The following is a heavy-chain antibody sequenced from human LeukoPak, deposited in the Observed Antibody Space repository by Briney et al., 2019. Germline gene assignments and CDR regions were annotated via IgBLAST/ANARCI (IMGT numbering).Heavy chain of an antibody. Sequence: PGRSLRLSCAASGFTFSSYGMHWVRQAPGKGLEWVAVMSYDGSNKYYADSVKGRFTISRDNSKNTLYLQMNSLRAEDTAVYYCARLSLRLLWFGESRDYWGQGTLVTVSS. CDR3: ARLSLRLLWFGESRDY. CDR2: MSYDGSNK. V-gene: IGHV3-30*03. J-gene: IGHJ4*02. D-gene: IGHD3-10*01. CDR1: GFTFSSYG.